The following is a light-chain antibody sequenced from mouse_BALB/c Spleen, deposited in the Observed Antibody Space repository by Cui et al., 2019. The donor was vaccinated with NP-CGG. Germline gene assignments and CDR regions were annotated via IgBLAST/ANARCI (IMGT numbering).Light chain of an antibody. CDR2: GTN. CDR1: IGAVTTRNY. CDR3: TLWYSNHWV. J-gene: IGLJ1*01. Sequence: QAVVTQESALTTSPGETVTLTCRSSIGAVTTRNYANWVQEKPDHLFTGLIGGTNNRTPSVPARFSGSLIGDKVALTITGAQTEDEAIYFCTLWYSNHWVFGGGTKLTVL. V-gene: IGLV1*01.